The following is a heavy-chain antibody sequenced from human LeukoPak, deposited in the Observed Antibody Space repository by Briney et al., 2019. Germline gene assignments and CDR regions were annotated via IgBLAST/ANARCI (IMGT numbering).Heavy chain of an antibody. V-gene: IGHV1-69*06. J-gene: IGHJ3*02. Sequence: SVKVSCKASGGTFSSYVINWVRQAPGQGLEWMGGIIPIFGTANYAQKFQGRVTITADKSTSTAYMELSSLRSEDTAVYYCATEWADAFDIWGQGTMVTVSS. CDR1: GGTFSSYV. CDR3: ATEWADAFDI. CDR2: IIPIFGTA. D-gene: IGHD1-26*01.